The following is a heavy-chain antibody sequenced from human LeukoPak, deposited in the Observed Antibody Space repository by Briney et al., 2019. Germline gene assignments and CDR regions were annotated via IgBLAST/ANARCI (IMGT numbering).Heavy chain of an antibody. J-gene: IGHJ3*02. Sequence: SETLSLTRTVSGDSANSGSSYWTWIRQPPGKGMEWNGYIFYSGRTNYNPALKRRVSISVNTSKNQFSLKLSSVTAADTAVYYCARLGSGYVSREPFDTWGQGTMVTVSS. CDR2: IFYSGRT. D-gene: IGHD5-12*01. V-gene: IGHV4-61*01. CDR3: ARLGSGYVSREPFDT. CDR1: GDSANSGSSY.